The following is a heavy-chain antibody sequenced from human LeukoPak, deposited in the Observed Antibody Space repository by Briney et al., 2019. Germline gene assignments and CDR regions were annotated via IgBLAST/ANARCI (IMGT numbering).Heavy chain of an antibody. V-gene: IGHV1-2*02. D-gene: IGHD1-26*01. CDR1: VYTFTGYY. CDR2: INPNSGGT. Sequence: RRASVKVSCKASVYTFTGYYMHWVRQAPGQGLEGVGWINPNSGGTNYAQKFQGRVTMTRDTSISTAYMELSRLRSDDTAVYYCARGRLRGSYFNLTDYWGQGTLVTVSS. CDR3: ARGRLRGSYFNLTDY. J-gene: IGHJ4*02.